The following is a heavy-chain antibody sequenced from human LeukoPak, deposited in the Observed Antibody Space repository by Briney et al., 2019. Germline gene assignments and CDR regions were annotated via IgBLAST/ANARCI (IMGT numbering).Heavy chain of an antibody. V-gene: IGHV1-46*01. CDR1: GYTFTSYG. J-gene: IGHJ3*02. Sequence: ASVKVSCKASGYTFTSYGISWVRQAPGQGLEWMGIINPSGGSTSYAQKFQGRVTMTRDMSTSTVYMELSSLRSEDTAVYYCARGGAGTKGDAFDIWGQGTMVTVSS. CDR2: INPSGGST. D-gene: IGHD6-13*01. CDR3: ARGGAGTKGDAFDI.